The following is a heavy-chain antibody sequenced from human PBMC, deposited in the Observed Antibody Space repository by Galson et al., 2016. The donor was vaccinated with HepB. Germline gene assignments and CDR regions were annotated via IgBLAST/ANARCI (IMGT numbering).Heavy chain of an antibody. CDR3: ARSPTSAVAVAGYFDY. D-gene: IGHD6-19*01. V-gene: IGHV1-8*01. J-gene: IGHJ4*02. CDR1: GYTFIDFD. Sequence: SVKVSCKASGYTFIDFDMNWVRQAPGQGLEWMGWMNSSNTNTAYAQKFQGRVTMTRDTSINPDTSKNQFSLQLKSVTPEDTAVYYCARSPTSAVAVAGYFDYWGQGTLVTVSA. CDR2: MNSSNTNT.